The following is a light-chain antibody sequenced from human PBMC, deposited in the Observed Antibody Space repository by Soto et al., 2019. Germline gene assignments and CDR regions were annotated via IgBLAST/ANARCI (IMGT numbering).Light chain of an antibody. CDR1: SSDVGSYNL. J-gene: IGLJ2*01. CDR2: EGS. Sequence: QSVLTQPASVSGSPGQSITISCTGTSSDVGSYNLVSWYQQHPGKAPKLMIYEGSKRPSGVSNRFSGSKSGNTASLTISWLQAEDEADYYCCAYAGSSTFAVFGGGTKLNVL. V-gene: IGLV2-23*03. CDR3: CAYAGSSTFAV.